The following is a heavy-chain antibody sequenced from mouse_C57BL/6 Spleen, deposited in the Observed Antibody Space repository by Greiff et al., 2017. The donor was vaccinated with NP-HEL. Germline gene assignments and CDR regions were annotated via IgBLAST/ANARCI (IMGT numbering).Heavy chain of an antibody. D-gene: IGHD2-14*01. Sequence: QVQLQQSGAELAKPGASVKLSCKASGYTFTSYWMHWVKQRPGQGLEWIGYINPSSGYTKYNQKFKDKATLTADKSSSTAYMQLSSLTYEDSAVYYCGREGRRRYWYFDVWGTGTTVTVSS. J-gene: IGHJ1*03. CDR3: GREGRRRYWYFDV. CDR1: GYTFTSYW. V-gene: IGHV1-7*01. CDR2: INPSSGYT.